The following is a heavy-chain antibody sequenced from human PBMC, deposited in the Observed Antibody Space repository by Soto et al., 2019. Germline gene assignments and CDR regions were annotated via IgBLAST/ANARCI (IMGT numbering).Heavy chain of an antibody. Sequence: SETLSLTCTVSGGSISSGGYYWSWIRQHPGKGLEWIGYIYYSGSTYYNPSLKSRVTISVDTSKNQFSLKLSSVTAADTAVYYCARGSGSGSYRLGYWGQGTLVTVSS. J-gene: IGHJ4*02. V-gene: IGHV4-31*03. CDR3: ARGSGSGSYRLGY. CDR2: IYYSGST. CDR1: GGSISSGGYY. D-gene: IGHD3-10*01.